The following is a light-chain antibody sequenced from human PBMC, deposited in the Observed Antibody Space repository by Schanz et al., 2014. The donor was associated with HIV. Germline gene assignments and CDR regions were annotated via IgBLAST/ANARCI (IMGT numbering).Light chain of an antibody. V-gene: IGKV3-15*01. CDR3: QQRSNWPLT. CDR2: GAS. J-gene: IGKJ4*01. Sequence: EIVMTQSPATLSLSPGERATLSCRASQSVSSSLAWYQQKPGQAPRLLIYGASTRATGIPARFSGSGSGTEFTLTISSLQSEDFAVYYCQQRSNWPLTFGGGTKVEIK. CDR1: QSVSSS.